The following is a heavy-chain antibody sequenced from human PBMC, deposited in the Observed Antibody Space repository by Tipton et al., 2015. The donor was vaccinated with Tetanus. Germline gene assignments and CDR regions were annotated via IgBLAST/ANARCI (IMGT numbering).Heavy chain of an antibody. D-gene: IGHD3-22*01. V-gene: IGHV3-23*01. CDR1: GLTFSSYA. J-gene: IGHJ4*02. Sequence: SLRLSCVASGLTFSSYAMNWVRQAPGKGLEWVSGISGSDGSTYYADSVRGRFTISRDNSKNTLYLQMNSLRAEDTAVYYCAREAYYYDSSGYNNYFDYWGQGTLVTVSS. CDR2: ISGSDGST. CDR3: AREAYYYDSSGYNNYFDY.